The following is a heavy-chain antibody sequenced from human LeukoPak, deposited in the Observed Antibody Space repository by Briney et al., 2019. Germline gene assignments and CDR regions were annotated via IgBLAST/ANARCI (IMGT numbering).Heavy chain of an antibody. V-gene: IGHV3-23*01. J-gene: IGHJ4*02. D-gene: IGHD4-23*01. CDR2: ISGSGGST. CDR3: AKPGKSRWLFDY. Sequence: GGSLRLSCAASGFTFSSYATSWVRQAPGKGLEWVSAISGSGGSTYYADSVKGRFTISRDNSKNTLYLQMNSLRAEDTAVYYCAKPGKSRWLFDYRGQGTLVTVSP. CDR1: GFTFSSYA.